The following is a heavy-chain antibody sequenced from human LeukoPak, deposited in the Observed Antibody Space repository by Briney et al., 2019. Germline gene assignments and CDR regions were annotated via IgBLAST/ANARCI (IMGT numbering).Heavy chain of an antibody. D-gene: IGHD6-13*01. Sequence: GESLKISCQGSGYNFNTHWVAWVRQMPGKGLEWMGIIYPGDSDTRYSPSFQGQVTISADKSISTAYLQWSSLKASDTAMYYCARSIGQQLVSFDYWGQGTLVTVSS. CDR1: GYNFNTHW. CDR2: IYPGDSDT. J-gene: IGHJ4*02. V-gene: IGHV5-51*01. CDR3: ARSIGQQLVSFDY.